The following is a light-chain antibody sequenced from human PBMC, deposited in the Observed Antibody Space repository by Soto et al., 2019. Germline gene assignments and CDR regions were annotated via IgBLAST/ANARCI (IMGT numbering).Light chain of an antibody. CDR2: DTT. J-gene: IGKJ2*01. CDR3: QQRRNLPYT. V-gene: IGKV3-11*01. CDR1: QSVSNY. Sequence: ETLLTQSPGTLSLSPGERATLSCRASQSVSNYLAWFQQKPGQAPRLLIFDTTNKAPGTPSRFSGSGSVTDFALTFSSLEPEDFAVYYCQQRRNLPYTFGQGTKLEIK.